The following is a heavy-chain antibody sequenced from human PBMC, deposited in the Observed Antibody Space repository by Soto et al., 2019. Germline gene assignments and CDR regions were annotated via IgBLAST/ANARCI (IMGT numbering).Heavy chain of an antibody. CDR2: IISIFGTT. J-gene: IGHJ1*01. CDR1: GGTFNTYT. CDR3: ARIPRYSFPTSDPLDN. V-gene: IGHV1-69*01. Sequence: QVQLVQSGTDVKKPGSSVTVSCKASGGTFNTYTFSWVRQAPGQGLERMGSIISIFGTTHYAQSFQGRLSITADQSSTTTYMELRSLTSHDTALYYCARIPRYSFPTSDPLDNWGQGTLVTVSS. D-gene: IGHD1-26*01.